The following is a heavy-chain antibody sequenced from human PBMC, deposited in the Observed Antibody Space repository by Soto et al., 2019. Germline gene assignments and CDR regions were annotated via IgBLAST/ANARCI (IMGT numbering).Heavy chain of an antibody. Sequence: PGGSLRLSCAASGFTFSSYAMSWVRQAPGKGLEWVSAISGSGGSTYYADSVKGRFTISRDNSKNTLYLQMNNLRAEDTAVYYCAKDPAVSSRRGSPTFFDYWGQGTLVTVSS. CDR3: AKDPAVSSRRGSPTFFDY. V-gene: IGHV3-23*01. J-gene: IGHJ4*02. D-gene: IGHD2-2*01. CDR1: GFTFSSYA. CDR2: ISGSGGST.